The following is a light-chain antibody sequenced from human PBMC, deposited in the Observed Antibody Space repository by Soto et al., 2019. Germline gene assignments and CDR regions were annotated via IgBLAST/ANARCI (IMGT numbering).Light chain of an antibody. CDR2: GAS. V-gene: IGKV3-15*01. J-gene: IGKJ1*01. Sequence: IMLKQSAGTLSLSPGEIATLSCSASQSVSNNYLAWYQQKPGQAPRLLIYGASTRATAVPARFTASGSGTEFTLTISSLQSDDFGVYYCQQYDTWPRTFGQGTKVDIK. CDR3: QQYDTWPRT. CDR1: QSVSNN.